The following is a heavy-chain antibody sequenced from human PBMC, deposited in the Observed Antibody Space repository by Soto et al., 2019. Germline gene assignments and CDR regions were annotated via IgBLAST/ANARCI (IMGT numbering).Heavy chain of an antibody. CDR3: ARDRGYYDFWSGYYTPPRNYYYYGMDV. Sequence: SAKVCCEAPGGTFSSYAISWVRQAPGQGLEWMGGIIPIFGTANYAQKFQGRVTITADESTSTAYMELSSLRSEDTAVYYCARDRGYYDFWSGYYTPPRNYYYYGMDVWGQGTTVTVSS. CDR2: IIPIFGTA. J-gene: IGHJ6*02. V-gene: IGHV1-69*13. CDR1: GGTFSSYA. D-gene: IGHD3-3*01.